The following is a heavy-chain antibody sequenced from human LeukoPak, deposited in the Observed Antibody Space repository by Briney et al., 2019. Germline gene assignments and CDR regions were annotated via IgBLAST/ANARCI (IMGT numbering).Heavy chain of an antibody. CDR3: AKKKVDVVGNQYYYYYGLDV. V-gene: IGHV4-34*01. Sequence: SETLSLTCAFYGGCFSGYSLTGIRQPPGKGLEWMGEINHSGINHFNPSLKSRVTISADTSKNQVFLNLSSVTAADTAVYYCAKKKVDVVGNQYYYYYGLDVWGQGTTVTVSS. J-gene: IGHJ6*02. D-gene: IGHD2-21*01. CDR2: INHSGIN. CDR1: GGCFSGYS.